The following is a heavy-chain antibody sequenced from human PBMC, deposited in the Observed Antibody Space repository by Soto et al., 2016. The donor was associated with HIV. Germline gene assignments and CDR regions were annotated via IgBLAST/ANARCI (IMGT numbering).Heavy chain of an antibody. CDR2: INSDGSST. Sequence: EVQLVESGGGLVQPGGSLRLSCAASGFTFSSYWMHWVRQAPGKGLVWVSRINSDGSSTSYADSVKGRFTISRDNAKNTLYLQMNSLRAEDTAVYYCARDLSGVVVAEKGDYWGQGTLVTVSS. CDR3: ARDLSGVVVAEKGDY. CDR1: GFTFSSYW. D-gene: IGHD2-15*01. J-gene: IGHJ4*02. V-gene: IGHV3-74*01.